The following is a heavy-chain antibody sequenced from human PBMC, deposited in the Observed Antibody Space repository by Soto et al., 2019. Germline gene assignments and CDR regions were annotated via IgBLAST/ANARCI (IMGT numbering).Heavy chain of an antibody. CDR2: ISSSGSTI. J-gene: IGHJ3*02. CDR1: GFTFSDYY. V-gene: IGHV3-11*01. Sequence: LSLTCAASGFTFSDYYMSWIRQAPGKGLEWVSYISSSGSTIYYADSVKGRFTISRDNAKNSLYLQMNSLRAEDTAVYYCARGDEPRTVTAFDIWGQGTMVTVSS. CDR3: ARGDEPRTVTAFDI. D-gene: IGHD4-17*01.